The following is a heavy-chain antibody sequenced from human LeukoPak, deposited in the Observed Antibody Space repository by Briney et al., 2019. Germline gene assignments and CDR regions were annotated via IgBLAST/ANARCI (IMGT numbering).Heavy chain of an antibody. J-gene: IGHJ5*02. CDR3: ARHGSGYDFWSGYSNWFDP. CDR1: YW. D-gene: IGHD3-3*01. CDR2: IYPGDSDT. V-gene: IGHV5-51*01. Sequence: YWIXWVRQLPXKGXEWMGIIYPGDSDTRYSPSFQGQVTISADKSISTAYLQWSSLKASDTAMYYCARHGSGYDFWSGYSNWFDPWSQGTLVTVSS.